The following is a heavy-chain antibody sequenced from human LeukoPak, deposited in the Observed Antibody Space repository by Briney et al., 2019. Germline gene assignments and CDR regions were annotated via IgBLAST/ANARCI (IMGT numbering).Heavy chain of an antibody. CDR2: ISSSGTTI. CDR1: GFTFSSYE. CDR3: ARDSNYYDSSSYYGTDY. J-gene: IGHJ4*02. Sequence: PGGSLRLSSAASGFTFSSYEMHWVRQAPGKGLEWVSYISSSGTTIYYADSVKGRFTISRDNAKNSLYLQMNSLRAEDTAVYYCARDSNYYDSSSYYGTDYWGQGTLVTVSS. D-gene: IGHD3-22*01. V-gene: IGHV3-48*03.